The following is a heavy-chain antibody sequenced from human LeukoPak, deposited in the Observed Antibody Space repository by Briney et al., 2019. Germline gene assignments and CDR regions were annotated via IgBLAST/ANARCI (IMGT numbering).Heavy chain of an antibody. CDR2: IIHDGGT. V-gene: IGHV4-34*01. Sequence: PSETLSLTCAVYGGSFSGYYWTWIRQPPGKGLEWIGEIIHDGGTTYNPSLKSRVTISVDTSKNHFSLKLRSMTAADTAVYYCARGRYYFDSSGYDYWAQGTLVTVSS. CDR1: GGSFSGYY. CDR3: ARGRYYFDSSGYDY. D-gene: IGHD3-22*01. J-gene: IGHJ4*02.